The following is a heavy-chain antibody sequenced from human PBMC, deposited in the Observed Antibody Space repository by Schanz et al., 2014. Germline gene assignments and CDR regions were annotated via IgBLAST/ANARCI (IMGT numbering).Heavy chain of an antibody. J-gene: IGHJ4*02. CDR3: AKDPSHGDYDYYFDY. CDR1: GFTFSSYS. D-gene: IGHD3-22*01. V-gene: IGHV3-21*04. Sequence: EVQLVESGGGLVKPGGSLRLSCAASGFTFSSYSMNWVRQAPGKGLEWVSSISSSGSYIHYADSVKGRFSISRDNAKNSLFLQMNRLRAEDTAVYYCAKDPSHGDYDYYFDYWGQGTLVTVSS. CDR2: ISSSGSYI.